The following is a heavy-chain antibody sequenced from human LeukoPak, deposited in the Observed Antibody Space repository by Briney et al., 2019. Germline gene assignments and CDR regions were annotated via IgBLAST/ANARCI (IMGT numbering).Heavy chain of an antibody. CDR2: ISGRSNVI. CDR3: ARGRAGVIDFEV. J-gene: IGHJ3*01. V-gene: IGHV3-48*01. D-gene: IGHD2-21*01. Sequence: GGSLRLSCAASGFTFSNYSMNWVRQAPGKGLEWVSYISGRSNVIYYAESVKGRFTISRDNARNSLYLQMTSLRGEDTAFYYCARGRAGVIDFEVWGQGTVVTV. CDR1: GFTFSNYS.